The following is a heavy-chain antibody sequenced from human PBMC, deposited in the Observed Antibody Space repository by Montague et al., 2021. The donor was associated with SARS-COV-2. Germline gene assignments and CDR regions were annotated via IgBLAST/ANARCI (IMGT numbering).Heavy chain of an antibody. D-gene: IGHD1-26*01. V-gene: IGHV3-20*04. CDR3: ARVKMGATIDY. Sequence: SLRLSCAASGFTFTDYTMNWVRQVPGKGLEWVSGINRNGGDTGYADSVKGRFTISRDNAKNSLYLQMNSLRDEDTAFYYCARVKMGATIDYWGQGTLVTVSS. CDR1: GFTFTDYT. CDR2: INRNGGDT. J-gene: IGHJ4*02.